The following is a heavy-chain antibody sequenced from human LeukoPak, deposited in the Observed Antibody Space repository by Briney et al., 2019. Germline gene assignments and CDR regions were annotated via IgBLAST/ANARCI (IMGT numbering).Heavy chain of an antibody. J-gene: IGHJ4*02. CDR1: GYPFTGYA. Sequence: ASVKVSCKASGYPFTGYAIHWVRQAPGQRLEWMGWINAGNGNTKYSQKFQGRVTITRDTSASTAYMELSSLRSEDTAVYYCARAGICSSCFLIGPVDWGQGTLVTVSS. CDR2: INAGNGNT. CDR3: ARAGICSSCFLIGPVD. D-gene: IGHD2-2*01. V-gene: IGHV1-3*01.